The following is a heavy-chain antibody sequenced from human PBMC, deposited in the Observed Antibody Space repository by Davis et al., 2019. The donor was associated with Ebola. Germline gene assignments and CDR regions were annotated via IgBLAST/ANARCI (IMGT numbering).Heavy chain of an antibody. CDR3: ARDRCSSCYAGAMDV. D-gene: IGHD2-2*01. CDR2: INPNSGVA. V-gene: IGHV1-2*06. CDR1: RYSFTDYY. Sequence: ASVKVSCKASRYSFTDYYMHWVRQAPGQGLEWMGRINPNSGVANYAQKFQGRVTMTRDTSSSTAHMELRSLRSDDTAVYYCARDRCSSCYAGAMDVWGKGTRVTVSS. J-gene: IGHJ6*04.